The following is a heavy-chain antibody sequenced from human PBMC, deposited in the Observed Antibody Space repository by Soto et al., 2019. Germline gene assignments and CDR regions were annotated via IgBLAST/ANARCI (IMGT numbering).Heavy chain of an antibody. CDR2: IYYSGST. CDR3: ARTTPVGSSAYYYPFFDF. CDR1: GDSISSSSYY. Sequence: SETLSLTCTVSGDSISSSSYYWGWIRQPPEKGLEWIGSIYYSGSTYYNPSLKSRVTISVDTSKNQFSLKLSSVTAADTAVYYCARTTPVGSSAYYYPFFDFWGQGTLVTVSS. D-gene: IGHD3-22*01. V-gene: IGHV4-39*01. J-gene: IGHJ4*02.